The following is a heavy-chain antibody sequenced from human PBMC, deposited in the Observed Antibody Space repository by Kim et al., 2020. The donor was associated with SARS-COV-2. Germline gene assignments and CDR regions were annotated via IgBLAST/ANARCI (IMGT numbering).Heavy chain of an antibody. J-gene: IGHJ4*02. CDR3: ARHWGYGDYEGYYFDY. V-gene: IGHV5-51*01. Sequence: FQGHVTISADKSISTAYLQWSSLKASDTAMYYCARHWGYGDYEGYYFDYWGQGTLVTVSS. D-gene: IGHD4-17*01.